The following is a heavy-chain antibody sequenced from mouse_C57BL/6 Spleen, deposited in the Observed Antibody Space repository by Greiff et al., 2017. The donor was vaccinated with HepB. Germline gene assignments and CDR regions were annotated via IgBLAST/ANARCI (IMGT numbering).Heavy chain of an antibody. Sequence: VQLVESGAELARPGASVKMSCKASGYTFTSYTMHWVKQRPGQGLEWIGYINPSSGYTKYNQKFKDKATLTADKSSSTAYMQLSSLTSEDSAVYYCARQYDYDEAYWGQGTLVTVSA. CDR1: GYTFTSYT. CDR2: INPSSGYT. CDR3: ARQYDYDEAY. J-gene: IGHJ3*01. D-gene: IGHD2-4*01. V-gene: IGHV1-4*01.